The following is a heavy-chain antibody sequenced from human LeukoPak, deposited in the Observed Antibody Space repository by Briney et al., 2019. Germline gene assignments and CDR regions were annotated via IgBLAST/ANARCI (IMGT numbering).Heavy chain of an antibody. CDR3: ARGVTTGYLPY. D-gene: IGHD3-9*01. Sequence: AGGSLRLSCAASAFPFSSYAMHWVRQPPGKGLDWVAHISYDGSNKYYADSVKGRFTISRDNSKNTLYLEMNNLRAEDTAMYYCARGVTTGYLPYWGQGTLVTVSS. V-gene: IGHV3-30-3*01. CDR2: ISYDGSNK. J-gene: IGHJ1*01. CDR1: AFPFSSYA.